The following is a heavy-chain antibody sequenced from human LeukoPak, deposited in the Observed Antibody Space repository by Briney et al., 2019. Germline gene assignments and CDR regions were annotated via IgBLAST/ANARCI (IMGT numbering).Heavy chain of an antibody. V-gene: IGHV4-34*01. CDR2: INHSGST. D-gene: IGHD2/OR15-2a*01. J-gene: IGHJ4*02. Sequence: SETLSLTCAVYGESFSGYYWSWIRQPPGKGLEWIGEINHSGSTNYNPSLKSRVTISVDTSKNQFSLKLSSVTAADTAVYYCARADSQTTTLFDYWGQGTLVTVSS. CDR3: ARADSQTTTLFDY. CDR1: GESFSGYY.